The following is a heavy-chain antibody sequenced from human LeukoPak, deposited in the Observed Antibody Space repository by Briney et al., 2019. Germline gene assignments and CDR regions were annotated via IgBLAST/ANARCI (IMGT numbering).Heavy chain of an antibody. V-gene: IGHV3-48*02. CDR3: ARGPVVVTAILDY. J-gene: IGHJ4*02. CDR1: GFSFSSYG. Sequence: GGSLRLSCVASGFSFSSYGMNWVRQAPGKGLEWVSYISSSSSTIYYADSVKGRFTISRDNAKNSLYLQMNSLRDEDTAVYYCARGPVVVTAILDYWGQGTLVTVSS. D-gene: IGHD2-21*02. CDR2: ISSSSSTI.